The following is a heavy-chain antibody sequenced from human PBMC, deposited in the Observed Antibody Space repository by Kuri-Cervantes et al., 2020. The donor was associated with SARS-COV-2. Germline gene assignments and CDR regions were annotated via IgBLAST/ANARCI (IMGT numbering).Heavy chain of an antibody. D-gene: IGHD2-15*01. CDR3: ARGGSCNSGTCFDY. CDR1: GFTVSTNY. CDR2: IYSSGNT. V-gene: IGHV3-53*01. J-gene: IGHJ4*02. Sequence: GESLKISCAASGFTVSTNYMSWVRQAPGKGLEWVSLIYSSGNTHYADSVKGRFTISRDNSKNKLYLQLNSLRVDDTAVYYCARGGSCNSGTCFDYWGQGTLVTVSS.